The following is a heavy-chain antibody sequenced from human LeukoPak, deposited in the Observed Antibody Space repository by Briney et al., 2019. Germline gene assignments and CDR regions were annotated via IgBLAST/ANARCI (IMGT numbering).Heavy chain of an antibody. Sequence: PGGSLRLSCAASEFTFSNYAINWVRQAPGKGLEWVSGISGGGGSTYYADSVKGRFTISRDNSKNTLYLQMNSLRAEDTAVYYCAKQKRGYSGYDSQFDQWGHGTLVTVSS. CDR3: AKQKRGYSGYDSQFDQ. J-gene: IGHJ4*01. D-gene: IGHD5-12*01. CDR1: EFTFSNYA. CDR2: ISGGGGST. V-gene: IGHV3-23*01.